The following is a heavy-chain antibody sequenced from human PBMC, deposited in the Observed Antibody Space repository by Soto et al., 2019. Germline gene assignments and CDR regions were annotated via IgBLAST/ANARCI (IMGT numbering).Heavy chain of an antibody. J-gene: IGHJ6*03. Sequence: GESLKISCAASGFTFSSYGMHWVRQAPGKGLEWVAVIWYDGSNKYYADSVKGRFTISRDNSKNTLYLQMNSLRAEDTAVYYCARPAYGDYVYSRVDYMDVWGKGTTVTVSS. D-gene: IGHD4-17*01. CDR3: ARPAYGDYVYSRVDYMDV. V-gene: IGHV3-33*01. CDR1: GFTFSSYG. CDR2: IWYDGSNK.